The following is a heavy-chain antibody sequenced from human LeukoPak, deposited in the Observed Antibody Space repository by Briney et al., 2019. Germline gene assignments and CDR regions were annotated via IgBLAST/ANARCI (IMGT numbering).Heavy chain of an antibody. Sequence: SQTLSLTCTVSGGSISSGGYYWSWIRQHPGKGLEWIGYIYYSGSTYYNPSLKSRVTISVDTSKNQFSQKLSSVTAADTAVYYCARVSRYYDSSGYYYVDYWGQGTLVTVSS. CDR3: ARVSRYYDSSGYYYVDY. D-gene: IGHD3-22*01. CDR2: IYYSGST. CDR1: GGSISSGGYY. J-gene: IGHJ4*02. V-gene: IGHV4-31*03.